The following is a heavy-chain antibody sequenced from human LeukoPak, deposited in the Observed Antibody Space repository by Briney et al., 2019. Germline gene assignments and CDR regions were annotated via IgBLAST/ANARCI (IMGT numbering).Heavy chain of an antibody. Sequence: PGGSLRLSCAASGFILSSYWMHWVRQAPGKGLVWVSRINSDGITTHADSVKGRFTISRDNAKNTLYLQMNSLGAEDTAVYYCVRSLQGPDYWGQGTLVTVSS. CDR3: VRSLQGPDY. V-gene: IGHV3-74*01. J-gene: IGHJ4*02. CDR2: INSDGIT. D-gene: IGHD5-24*01. CDR1: GFILSSYW.